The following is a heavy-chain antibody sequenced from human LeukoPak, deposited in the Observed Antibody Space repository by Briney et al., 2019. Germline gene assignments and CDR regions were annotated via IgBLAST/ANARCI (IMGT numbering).Heavy chain of an antibody. CDR3: AKVPATAAAGTGYYFDY. V-gene: IGHV3-23*01. CDR2: ISGSGGST. D-gene: IGHD6-13*01. CDR1: GFTFSSYA. J-gene: IGHJ4*02. Sequence: GGSLRLSCAASGFTFSSYAMSWVRQAPGKGLEWVSAISGSGGSTYYADSVKGRFTISRDNSKNTLYLQMNSLRAEDTAVYYCAKVPATAAAGTGYYFDYWGQGTLVTVSS.